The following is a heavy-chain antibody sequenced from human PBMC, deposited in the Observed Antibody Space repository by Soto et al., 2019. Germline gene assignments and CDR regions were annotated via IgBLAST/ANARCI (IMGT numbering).Heavy chain of an antibody. CDR1: GGSVSNYH. J-gene: IGHJ6*02. CDR3: AGRLIRGVMFRYYGMDV. D-gene: IGHD3-10*01. CDR2: IYDSGST. V-gene: IGHV4-59*02. Sequence: QVQLQESGPGLVKPSETLSLTCTVSGGSVSNYHWTWIRQSPGKGLEWIGHIYDSGSTNYNPSLKSRVTISVDTSKNQFSLKLSSVTAADTAIYSCAGRLIRGVMFRYYGMDVWGQGTTVTVSS.